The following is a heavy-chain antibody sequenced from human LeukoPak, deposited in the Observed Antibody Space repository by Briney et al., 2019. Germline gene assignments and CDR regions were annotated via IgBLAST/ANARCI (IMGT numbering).Heavy chain of an antibody. CDR2: IIPILGIA. D-gene: IGHD2-21*02. CDR1: GYTFTSYD. Sequence: SVKVSCKASGYTFTSYDINWVRQAPGQGLEWMGRIIPILGIANYAQKFQGRVTITADKSTSTAYMELSSLRSEDTAVYYCAKSPCGGDCSAKDYYYYYGMDVWGQGTTVTVSS. CDR3: AKSPCGGDCSAKDYYYYYGMDV. V-gene: IGHV1-69*04. J-gene: IGHJ6*02.